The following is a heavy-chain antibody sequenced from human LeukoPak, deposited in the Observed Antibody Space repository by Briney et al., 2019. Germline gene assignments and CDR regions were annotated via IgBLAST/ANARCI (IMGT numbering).Heavy chain of an antibody. CDR1: GGSMSSYY. CDR2: IYSSGTT. D-gene: IGHD6-19*01. CDR3: ARVTSYISGWYLSFDY. J-gene: IGHJ4*02. Sequence: SETLSLTCTVFGGSMSSYYWSWIRQPAGKGLEWIGRIYSSGTTNYNPTLKSRVTMSVYTSKKEFSLKLTTVTAADTAVYYCARVTSYISGWYLSFDYWGQGALVTVSS. V-gene: IGHV4-4*07.